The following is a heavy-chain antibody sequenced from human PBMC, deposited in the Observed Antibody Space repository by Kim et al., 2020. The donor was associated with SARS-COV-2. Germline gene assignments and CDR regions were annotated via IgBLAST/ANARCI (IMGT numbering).Heavy chain of an antibody. Sequence: GGSLRLSCAASGFTFSSYGMHWVRQAPGKGLEWVAVIWYDGSNKYYADSVKGRFTISRDNSKNTLYLQMNSLRAEDTAVYYCASPSPDDSSGYLLYWGQGTLVTVSS. D-gene: IGHD3-22*01. J-gene: IGHJ4*02. V-gene: IGHV3-33*01. CDR2: IWYDGSNK. CDR3: ASPSPDDSSGYLLY. CDR1: GFTFSSYG.